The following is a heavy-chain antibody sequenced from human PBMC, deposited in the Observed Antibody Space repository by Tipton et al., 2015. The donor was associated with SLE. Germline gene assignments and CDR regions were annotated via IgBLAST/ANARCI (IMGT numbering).Heavy chain of an antibody. D-gene: IGHD3-16*02. Sequence: TLSLTCAVYGGSFSGYYWSWIRQPPGKGLEWIGYIYHSGSTYYNPSLKSRVTISVDRSKNQFSLKLSSVTAADTAVYYCARGIMITFGGVIHFDYWGQGTLVTVSS. V-gene: IGHV4-34*01. CDR2: IYHSGST. CDR3: ARGIMITFGGVIHFDY. CDR1: GGSFSGYY. J-gene: IGHJ4*02.